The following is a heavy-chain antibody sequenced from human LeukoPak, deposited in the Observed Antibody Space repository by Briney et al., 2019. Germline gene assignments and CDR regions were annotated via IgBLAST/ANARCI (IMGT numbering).Heavy chain of an antibody. J-gene: IGHJ4*02. V-gene: IGHV3-7*01. CDR1: GFTFSSYW. CDR3: ATLWFGELNY. Sequence: YPGGSLRLSCAASGFTFSSYWMSWVRQAPGKGLEWVANIKKDGSEKYYVDSVKGRFTISRDNSKNTLYLQMNSLRAEDTAVYYCATLWFGELNYWGQGTLVTVSS. CDR2: IKKDGSEK. D-gene: IGHD3-10*01.